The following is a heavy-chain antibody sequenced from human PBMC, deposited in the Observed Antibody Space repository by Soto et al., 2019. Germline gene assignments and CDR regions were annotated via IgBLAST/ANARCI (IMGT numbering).Heavy chain of an antibody. D-gene: IGHD2-15*01. J-gene: IGHJ4*02. CDR3: ARRVGYCSGGSCYTEYYFDY. CDR2: IYYSGST. Sequence: SDTLSLTCTVSGGSISSSSYYWGWIRQPTGKGLEWIGSIYYSGSTYYNPSLKSRVTISVDTSKIQFSLKLSSVTAADTAVYYCARRVGYCSGGSCYTEYYFDYWGQGTLVTVSS. V-gene: IGHV4-39*01. CDR1: GGSISSSSYY.